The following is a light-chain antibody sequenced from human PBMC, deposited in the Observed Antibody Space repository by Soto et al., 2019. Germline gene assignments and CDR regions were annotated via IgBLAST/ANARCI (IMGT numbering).Light chain of an antibody. CDR3: QQRFSTPPT. J-gene: IGKJ2*01. CDR1: QSIGTY. CDR2: AAS. V-gene: IGKV1-39*01. Sequence: DIQMTQSPSSLSASVGDRVTITCRASQSIGTYLNWYLQKPGQAPQLLIHAASSLQTGVPSRFSGSGSGTEFTLTISSLQHEDFASFYCQQRFSTPPTFGQGTKLAIK.